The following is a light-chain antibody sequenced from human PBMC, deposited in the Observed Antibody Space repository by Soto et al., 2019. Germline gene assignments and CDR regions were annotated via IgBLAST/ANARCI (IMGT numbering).Light chain of an antibody. CDR1: QSVSAY. CDR2: GAS. Sequence: EIVLTQSPATLTLSPGERATLSCRASQSVSAYLAWYQQKPGQAPRLLLYGASNRATGIPARFSGSGSGTEFTLTISSLQPDDFATYYCQQYNSYSTFGQGTKVDIK. CDR3: QQYNSYST. V-gene: IGKV3-11*01. J-gene: IGKJ1*01.